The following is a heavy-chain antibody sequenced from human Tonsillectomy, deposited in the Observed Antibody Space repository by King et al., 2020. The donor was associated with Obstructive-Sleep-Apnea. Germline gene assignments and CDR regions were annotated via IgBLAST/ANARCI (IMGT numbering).Heavy chain of an antibody. V-gene: IGHV1-18*04. Sequence: QLVQSGAEVKKPGASVKVSCKASGSTFTTYGVTWVRQAPGQGLEWMGWINAYNGNTNYPQKLQGRVTMTTDTSTRTAYMELKSLRSDDTAVYYCASGDPNSYFDNWGQGTLVTVSS. CDR3: ASGDPNSYFDN. CDR1: GSTFTTYG. D-gene: IGHD3-10*01. CDR2: INAYNGNT. J-gene: IGHJ4*02.